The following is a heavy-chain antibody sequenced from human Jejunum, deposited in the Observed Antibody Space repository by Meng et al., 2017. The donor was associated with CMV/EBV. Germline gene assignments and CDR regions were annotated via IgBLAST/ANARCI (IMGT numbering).Heavy chain of an antibody. J-gene: IGHJ4*02. CDR1: GFTFDDYY. V-gene: IGHV3-11*06. CDR2: VSSVSSYT. CDR3: ARDRYCTNGVCYTHFDS. Sequence: QVQMVESWGCLVKPGGSLRLSCAASGFTFDDYYMNWIRQAPGKGLEWVSSVSSVSSYTNYADSVKGRFTISRDNAKNSLYLQMNSLRAEDTAVYYCARDRYCTNGVCYTHFDSWGQGTLLTVSS. D-gene: IGHD2-8*01.